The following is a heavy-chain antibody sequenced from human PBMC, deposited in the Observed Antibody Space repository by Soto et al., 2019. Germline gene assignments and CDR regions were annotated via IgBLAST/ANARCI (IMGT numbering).Heavy chain of an antibody. CDR2: IYHSGSI. J-gene: IGHJ6*02. V-gene: IGHV4-30-2*05. CDR1: GGSISSAGYS. Sequence: SETLSLTCAVSGGSISSAGYSWNWIRQPPGKGLEWIGYIYHSGSIYYNPSLKSRVTISVDTSKNQFSLKLSSVTAADTAVYYCARDVEYYDILTGSNPSHYGMDVWGQGTTVTVSS. CDR3: ARDVEYYDILTGSNPSHYGMDV. D-gene: IGHD3-9*01.